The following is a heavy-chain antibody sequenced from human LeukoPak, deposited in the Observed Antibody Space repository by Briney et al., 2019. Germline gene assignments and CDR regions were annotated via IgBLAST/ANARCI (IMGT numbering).Heavy chain of an antibody. CDR3: AREDYYNSGGYYLDY. J-gene: IGHJ4*02. Sequence: PSETLSLTCAVYGGSFSGYSWGWIRQPPGKGPEWIGNIYHSGSTNYSPSLKSRVTISVDTSKNQFSLKLSSVTAADTAVYFCAREDYYNSGGYYLDYWGQGTLVTVSS. CDR1: GGSFSGYS. V-gene: IGHV4-34*01. CDR2: IYHSGST. D-gene: IGHD3-22*01.